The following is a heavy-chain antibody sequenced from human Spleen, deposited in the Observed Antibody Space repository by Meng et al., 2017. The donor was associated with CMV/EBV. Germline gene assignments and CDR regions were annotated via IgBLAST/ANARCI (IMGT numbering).Heavy chain of an antibody. J-gene: IGHJ4*02. Sequence: GESLKISCVASGFTFSDYDMHWVRQAPDKGLEWVAGIRYDGSKRSYTDSVKGRFTISRDNSQSTLYLQVTSLRVEDTALYYCATEGYWGQGTLVTVSS. CDR1: GFTFSDYD. V-gene: IGHV3-30*02. CDR2: IRYDGSKR. CDR3: ATEGY.